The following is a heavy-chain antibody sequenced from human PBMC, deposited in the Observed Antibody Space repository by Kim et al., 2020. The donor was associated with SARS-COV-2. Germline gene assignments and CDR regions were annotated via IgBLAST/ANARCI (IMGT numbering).Heavy chain of an antibody. J-gene: IGHJ2*01. CDR2: IYYSGST. V-gene: IGHV4-59*01. Sequence: SETLSLTCTVSGGSISSYYWSWIRQPPGKGLEWIGYIYYSGSTNYNPSLKSRVTISVDTSKNQFSLKLSSWTAADPAVYYCARDHRAWLQYTANWYSDLGGRGTLVTVSS. CDR1: GGSISSYY. CDR3: ARDHRAWLQYTANWYSDL. D-gene: IGHD3-22*01.